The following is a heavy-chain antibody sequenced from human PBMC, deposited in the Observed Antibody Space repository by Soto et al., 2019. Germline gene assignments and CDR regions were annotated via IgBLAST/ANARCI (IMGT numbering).Heavy chain of an antibody. J-gene: IGHJ4*02. D-gene: IGHD2-8*01. CDR1: GGSISNFY. V-gene: IGHV4-59*01. CDR3: ARAPMVLSRSYFDS. Sequence: PAETLGLTCTVSGGSISNFYWTWIRQPPGKGLEWIGYISYSGNTNYNPSLKSRVSISVDTSKNQLSLNLTSVTAADTAVYYCARAPMVLSRSYFDSWGQGTTVTVSS. CDR2: ISYSGNT.